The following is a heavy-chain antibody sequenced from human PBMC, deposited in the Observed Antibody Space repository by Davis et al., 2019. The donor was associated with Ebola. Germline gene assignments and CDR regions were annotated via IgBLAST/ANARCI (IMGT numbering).Heavy chain of an antibody. CDR3: ARDSSSASGMDV. Sequence: SETLSLTCTVSGGSISSYYWSWIRQPPGKGLEWIGYIYYSGSTYYNPSLKSRFTISVDTSKNQFSLKLSSVTAADTAVYYCARDSSSASGMDVWGKGTTVTVSS. CDR1: GGSISSYY. V-gene: IGHV4-59*12. CDR2: IYYSGST. J-gene: IGHJ6*04. D-gene: IGHD2-2*01.